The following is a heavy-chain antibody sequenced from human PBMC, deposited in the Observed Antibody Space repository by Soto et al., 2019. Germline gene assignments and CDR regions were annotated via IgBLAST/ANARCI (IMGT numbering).Heavy chain of an antibody. J-gene: IGHJ4*02. Sequence: GGSLRLSCAASGFTFSSYAMHWVRQAPGKGLEWVAVISYDGSNKYYADSVKGRFTISRDNSKNTLYLQMNSLRAEDTAVYYWARERSYGSGWYDYWGQGTLVTVSS. CDR2: ISYDGSNK. V-gene: IGHV3-30-3*01. D-gene: IGHD6-19*01. CDR1: GFTFSSYA. CDR3: ARERSYGSGWYDY.